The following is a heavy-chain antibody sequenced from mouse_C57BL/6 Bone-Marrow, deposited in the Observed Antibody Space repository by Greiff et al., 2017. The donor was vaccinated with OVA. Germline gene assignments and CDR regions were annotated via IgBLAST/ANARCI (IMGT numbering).Heavy chain of an antibody. CDR2: INPGSGGT. Sequence: VQLQQSGAELVRPGTSVKVSCKASGYAFTNYLIEWVKQRPGQGLEWIGVINPGSGGTNYNEKFKGKATLTADTSSSTAYMQLSSLTSEYSAVYFSARSWYYGSGPWFAYWGQGTLVTVSA. D-gene: IGHD1-1*01. CDR1: GYAFTNYL. CDR3: ARSWYYGSGPWFAY. J-gene: IGHJ3*01. V-gene: IGHV1-54*01.